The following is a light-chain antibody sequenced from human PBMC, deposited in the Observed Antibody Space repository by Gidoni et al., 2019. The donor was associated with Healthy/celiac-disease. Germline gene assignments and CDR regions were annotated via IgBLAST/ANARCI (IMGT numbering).Light chain of an antibody. Sequence: DIQMTQSPSSLSAYVGDRVTITCRASQSISSYLNWYQQKPGKAPKLLLYAASSLQSGVPSRFSGSGSCTDFTLTISSLQPEDFATYYCQQSYSTPGITFGPGTKVDIK. CDR1: QSISSY. CDR2: AAS. V-gene: IGKV1-39*01. CDR3: QQSYSTPGIT. J-gene: IGKJ3*01.